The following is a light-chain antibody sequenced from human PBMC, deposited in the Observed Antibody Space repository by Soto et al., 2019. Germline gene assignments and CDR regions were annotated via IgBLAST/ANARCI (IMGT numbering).Light chain of an antibody. CDR1: QRVDSY. CDR2: AAS. CDR3: QQTYTSVAT. Sequence: DIQVTQSPSSLSASVGDSVTLSCQTSQRVDSYIHWYQHQSGKPPKLLIYAASTMQDGVPSRFSGGGSGTAFSLIITGLQPGDSATYYCQQTYTSVATFGQGTKVEI. V-gene: IGKV1-39*01. J-gene: IGKJ1*01.